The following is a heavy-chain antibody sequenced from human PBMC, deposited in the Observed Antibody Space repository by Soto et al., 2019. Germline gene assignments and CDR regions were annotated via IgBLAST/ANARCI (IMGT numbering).Heavy chain of an antibody. J-gene: IGHJ4*02. CDR2: INSDGSST. Sequence: GGSLRLSCAASGFTFSSYWIHWVRQAPGKGLVWVSRINSDGSSTSYADSVKGRFTISRDNAKNPLYLQMNSLRAEDTAVYDCARARGYRSPRGYFGYWGQGTLVTVSS. CDR1: GFTFSSYW. CDR3: ARARGYRSPRGYFGY. D-gene: IGHD6-13*01. V-gene: IGHV3-74*01.